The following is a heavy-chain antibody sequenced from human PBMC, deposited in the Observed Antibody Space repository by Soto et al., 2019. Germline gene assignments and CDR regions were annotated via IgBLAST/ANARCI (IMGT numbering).Heavy chain of an antibody. CDR2: IYYSGST. V-gene: IGHV4-59*01. CDR3: ARGRIAARPFFDY. J-gene: IGHJ4*02. Sequence: KTSETLSLTCTVSGGSISSYYWSWIRQPPGKGLEWIGYIYYSGSTNYNPSLKSRVTISVDTSKNQFSLKLSSVTAADTAVYYCARGRIAARPFFDYWGQGTLVTVS. CDR1: GGSISSYY. D-gene: IGHD6-6*01.